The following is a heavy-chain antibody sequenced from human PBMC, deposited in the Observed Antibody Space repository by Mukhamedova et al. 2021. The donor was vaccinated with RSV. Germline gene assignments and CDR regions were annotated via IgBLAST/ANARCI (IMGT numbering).Heavy chain of an antibody. CDR3: AKLDPPVIQPNTRWAQGFDY. Sequence: AEYMGGRFTISRDNSKNTLYLQMNGLRVEDMAIYYCAKLDPPVIQPNTRWAQGFDYWGQGTLVTVSS. D-gene: IGHD2-2*01. J-gene: IGHJ4*02. V-gene: IGHV3-23*01.